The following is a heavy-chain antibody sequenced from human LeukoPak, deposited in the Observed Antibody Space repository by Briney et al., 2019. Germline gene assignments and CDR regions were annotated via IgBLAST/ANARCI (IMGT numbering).Heavy chain of an antibody. D-gene: IGHD5-18*01. J-gene: IGHJ3*02. CDR3: AKDRTGSYSYDAFDI. CDR2: ISWNGGSL. Sequence: PGGSLRLSCAASGFTFDDYAMHWVRQAPGKGLEWVSGISWNGGSLGYADSVKGRFTISRDNAKNSLYLQMNSLRAEDTALYYCAKDRTGSYSYDAFDIWGQGTMVTVSS. CDR1: GFTFDDYA. V-gene: IGHV3-9*01.